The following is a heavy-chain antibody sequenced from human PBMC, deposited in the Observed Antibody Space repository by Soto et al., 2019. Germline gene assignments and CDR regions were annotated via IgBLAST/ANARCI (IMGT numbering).Heavy chain of an antibody. CDR2: ISSNGGST. Sequence: VGSLRLSCSASGFTFSSYAMHWVRQAPGKGLEYVSAISSNGGSTYYADSVKGRFTISRDNSKNTLYLQMSSLRAEDTAVYYCVKDQTVSSAYYDISTGPLYFDYWGQGTLVTVSS. J-gene: IGHJ4*02. CDR1: GFTFSSYA. D-gene: IGHD3-9*01. V-gene: IGHV3-64D*06. CDR3: VKDQTVSSAYYDISTGPLYFDY.